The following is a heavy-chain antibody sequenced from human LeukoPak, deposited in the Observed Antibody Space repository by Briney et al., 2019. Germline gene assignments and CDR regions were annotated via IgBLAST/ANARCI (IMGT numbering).Heavy chain of an antibody. Sequence: SETLSLTCTVSGGSMRSHYWNWIRQPPGKGLDWIGYTFYSGSTNYNPSLKSRVTISVDTSRNQFSLKLSSVTAADTAVYYCARATLNCSGGSCYFHFDYWGQGTLVTVSS. CDR2: TFYSGST. CDR3: ARATLNCSGGSCYFHFDY. J-gene: IGHJ4*02. V-gene: IGHV4-59*11. CDR1: GGSMRSHY. D-gene: IGHD2-15*01.